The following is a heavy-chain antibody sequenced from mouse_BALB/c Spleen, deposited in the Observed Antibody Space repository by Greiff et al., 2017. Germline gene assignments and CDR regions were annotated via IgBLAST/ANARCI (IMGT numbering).Heavy chain of an antibody. D-gene: IGHD2-2*01. CDR3: ALYYGYDKGYFDV. J-gene: IGHJ1*01. CDR2: IDPETGGT. CDR1: GYTFTDYE. Sequence: QVQLQQSGAELVRPGASVTLSCKASGYTFTDYEMHWVKQTPVHGLEWIGAIDPETGGTAYNQKFKGKATLTADKSSSTAYMELRSLTSEDSAVYYCALYYGYDKGYFDVWGAGTTVTVSS. V-gene: IGHV1-15*01.